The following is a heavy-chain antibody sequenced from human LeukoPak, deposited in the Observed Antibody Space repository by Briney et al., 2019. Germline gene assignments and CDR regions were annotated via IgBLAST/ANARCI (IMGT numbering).Heavy chain of an antibody. CDR2: INHSGST. D-gene: IGHD3-16*02. CDR1: GGSFSGYY. J-gene: IGHJ4*02. V-gene: IGHV4-34*01. CDR3: ARGLNDYVWGSYRRTHFDY. Sequence: PSETPSLTCAVYGGSFSGYYWSWIRQPPGKGLEWIGEINHSGSTNYNPSLKSRVTISVDTSKNQFSLKLSSVTAADTAVYYCARGLNDYVWGSYRRTHFDYWGQGTLVTVSS.